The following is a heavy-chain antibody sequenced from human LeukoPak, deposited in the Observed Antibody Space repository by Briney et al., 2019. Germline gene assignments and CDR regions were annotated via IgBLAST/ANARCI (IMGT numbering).Heavy chain of an antibody. CDR1: GYTFTGYY. D-gene: IGHD6-6*01. Sequence: ASVKVSCKASGYTFTGYYMHWVRQAPGQGLEWMGWINPNSGGTNYAQKFQGRVTMTRDTSISTAYMELSRLRSDDTAVYYCARDFEGYSSSPGYWGQGTLVTVSS. CDR2: INPNSGGT. V-gene: IGHV1-2*02. CDR3: ARDFEGYSSSPGY. J-gene: IGHJ4*02.